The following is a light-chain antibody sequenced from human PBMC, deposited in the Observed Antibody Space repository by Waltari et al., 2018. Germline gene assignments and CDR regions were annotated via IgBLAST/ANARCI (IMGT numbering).Light chain of an antibody. CDR1: NIGRKT. CDR2: HAI. Sequence: SYVLTQPPSVSVAPGDTARVTCGGDNIGRKTVHWYQQKPGQAPILVLSHAIDRPSGSPGRFSGYTYGNTATLTISMVVAGDEADYYCQVWDVSSDHLYVFGTGTRVTV. CDR3: QVWDVSSDHLYV. V-gene: IGLV3-21*02. J-gene: IGLJ1*01.